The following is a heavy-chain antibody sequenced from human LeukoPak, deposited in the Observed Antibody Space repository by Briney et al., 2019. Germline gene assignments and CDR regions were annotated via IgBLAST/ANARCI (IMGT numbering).Heavy chain of an antibody. D-gene: IGHD2-8*01. J-gene: IGHJ4*02. Sequence: SETLSLTCAVYGGSFSGYYWSWIRQPPGKGLEWIGEINHSGSTNYNPSLKSRVTISVDTSKNQFSLKLSSVTAADTAVYYCARVTNGYVDYWGQGTLVTVSS. V-gene: IGHV4-34*01. CDR2: INHSGST. CDR1: GGSFSGYY. CDR3: ARVTNGYVDY.